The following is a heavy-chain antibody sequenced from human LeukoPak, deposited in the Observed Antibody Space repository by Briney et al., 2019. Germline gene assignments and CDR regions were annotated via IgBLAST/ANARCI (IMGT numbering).Heavy chain of an antibody. Sequence: ASVKVSCKASGYSFTSYDINWMRQAPGGGLEWMGWMNPISGDTGYAQKFRGRVTMTRDTSIGAAYMELRTLTSDDTAIYYCARDFFASGSDGAFYSGLDVWGQGTTVTVSS. CDR2: MNPISGDT. D-gene: IGHD3-10*01. CDR3: ARDFFASGSDGAFYSGLDV. J-gene: IGHJ6*02. CDR1: GYSFTSYD. V-gene: IGHV1-8*01.